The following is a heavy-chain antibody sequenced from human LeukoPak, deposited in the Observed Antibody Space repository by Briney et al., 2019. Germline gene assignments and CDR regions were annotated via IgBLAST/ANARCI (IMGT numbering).Heavy chain of an antibody. D-gene: IGHD2-2*02. V-gene: IGHV1-69*05. J-gene: IGHJ4*02. CDR1: GGTFSSYA. CDR3: ASGQAFRYCSSTSCYTMPYY. CDR2: IIPFFGTA. Sequence: SVKVSCKASGGTFSSYAISWVRQAPGQGLEWMGGIIPFFGTANYAQKFQGRVTITTDESTSTAYMELSSLRSEDTAVYYCASGQAFRYCSSTSCYTMPYYWGQGTLVTVSS.